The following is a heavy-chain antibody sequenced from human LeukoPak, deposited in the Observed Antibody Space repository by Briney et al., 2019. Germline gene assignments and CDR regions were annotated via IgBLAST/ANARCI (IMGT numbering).Heavy chain of an antibody. CDR1: GFTFSDYS. CDR2: IRYDGNNK. D-gene: IGHD4-23*01. V-gene: IGHV3-30*02. J-gene: IGHJ6*03. Sequence: GGSLRLSCAASGFTFSDYSMHWVRQAPGKGLNWVAFIRYDGNNKYYADSVKGRFTISRDNSKNMLYLEMNSLSTEDTAVYYCARGHHDYGGNSYHYLYYYYYMDVWGKGTTVTVSS. CDR3: ARGHHDYGGNSYHYLYYYYYMDV.